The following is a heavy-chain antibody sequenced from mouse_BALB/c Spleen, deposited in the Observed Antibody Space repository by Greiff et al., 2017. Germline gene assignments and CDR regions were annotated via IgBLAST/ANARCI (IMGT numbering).Heavy chain of an antibody. D-gene: IGHD4-1*01. CDR2: INPSTGYT. CDR3: GKTGTVDY. Sequence: QVQLKQSGAELAKPGASVKMSCKASGYTFTSYWMHWVKQRPGQGLEWIGYINPSTGYTEYNQKFKDKATLTADKSSSTAYMQLSSLTSEDSAVYYYGKTGTVDYWGQGTTLTVSS. CDR1: GYTFTSYW. J-gene: IGHJ2*01. V-gene: IGHV1-7*01.